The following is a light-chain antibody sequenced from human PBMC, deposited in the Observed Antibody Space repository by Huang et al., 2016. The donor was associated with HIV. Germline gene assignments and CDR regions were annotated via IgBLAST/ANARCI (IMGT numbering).Light chain of an antibody. J-gene: IGKJ4*01. Sequence: IVMTQSPATLSVSPGERVTLSCRANRSVSTNLAWYQQRPGPAPRRLIYGSSTRAPGIPARFSGSGSGTDFSLTISSLQSEDFALYYCHQYNNWLLSFGGGTRVDI. CDR1: RSVSTN. CDR3: HQYNNWLLS. V-gene: IGKV3-15*01. CDR2: GSS.